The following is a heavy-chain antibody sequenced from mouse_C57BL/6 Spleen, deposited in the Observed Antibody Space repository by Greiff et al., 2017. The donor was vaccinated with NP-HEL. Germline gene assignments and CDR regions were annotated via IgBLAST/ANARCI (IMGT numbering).Heavy chain of an antibody. CDR2: IYPGSGNT. CDR1: GYSFTSYY. D-gene: IGHD2-4*01. CDR3: AREDYDDGGGY. Sequence: VKLQESGPELVKPGASVKISCKASGYSFTSYYIHWVKQRPGQGLEWIGWIYPGSGNTKYNEKFKGKATLTADTSSSTAYMQLSSLTSEDSAVYYGAREDYDDGGGYWGQGTTLTVSS. V-gene: IGHV1-66*01. J-gene: IGHJ2*01.